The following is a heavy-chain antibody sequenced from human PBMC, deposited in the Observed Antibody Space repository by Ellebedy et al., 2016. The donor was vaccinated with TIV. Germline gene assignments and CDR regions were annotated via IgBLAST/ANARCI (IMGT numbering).Heavy chain of an antibody. V-gene: IGHV3-23*01. CDR3: ASKAFATGEYYFQN. J-gene: IGHJ1*01. D-gene: IGHD2/OR15-2a*01. Sequence: PGGSLRLSCIASGFTFSSDAMSWVRQAPGKGMEWVRAITGGGGSKYYADSVKGRFTISRDNSKNTVYLHMNSLTADDTATYYCASKAFATGEYYFQNWGQGTLVTVSS. CDR1: GFTFSSDA. CDR2: ITGGGGSK.